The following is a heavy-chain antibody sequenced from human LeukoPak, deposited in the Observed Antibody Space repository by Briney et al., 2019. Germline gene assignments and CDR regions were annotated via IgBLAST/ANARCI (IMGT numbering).Heavy chain of an antibody. Sequence: NPSETLSLTCSISRHSISSAYYWGWIRQPPGKGLEWIGSKYHSGSTFYNPSLKSRVTMSVDTSKNQFSLKLTSVTAADTAVYYCARGTYYFGYWGQGTLVTVSS. J-gene: IGHJ4*02. V-gene: IGHV4-38-2*02. D-gene: IGHD3/OR15-3a*01. CDR3: ARGTYYFGY. CDR2: KYHSGST. CDR1: RHSISSAYY.